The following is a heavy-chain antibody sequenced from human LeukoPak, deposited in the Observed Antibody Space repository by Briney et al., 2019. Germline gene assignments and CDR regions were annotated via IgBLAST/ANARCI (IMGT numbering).Heavy chain of an antibody. Sequence: GGSLRLSCAASGFIFNNYWMHWVRHAPGKGLVWVSRVDSDGSSTSYADSVKGRFTVSRDNAKNTVFLQMNSLRAEDTAVYYCVRDRIGFDPWGQGTLVTVS. D-gene: IGHD3-16*02. V-gene: IGHV3-74*01. CDR3: VRDRIGFDP. CDR1: GFIFNNYW. CDR2: VDSDGSST. J-gene: IGHJ5*02.